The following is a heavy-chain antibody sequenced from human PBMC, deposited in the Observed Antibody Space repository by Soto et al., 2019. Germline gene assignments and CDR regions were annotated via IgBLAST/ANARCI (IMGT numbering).Heavy chain of an antibody. J-gene: IGHJ6*02. CDR3: STTQYYYYYGMDV. D-gene: IGHD2-2*01. Sequence: PGESLKISCKGSGYSFTSYWISWVRQMPGKGLEWMGRIDPSDSYTNYSPSFQGHVTTSADKSISTAYLQWSSLKASDTAMYYCSTTQYYYYYGMDVWGQGTTVTVSS. V-gene: IGHV5-10-1*01. CDR2: IDPSDSYT. CDR1: GYSFTSYW.